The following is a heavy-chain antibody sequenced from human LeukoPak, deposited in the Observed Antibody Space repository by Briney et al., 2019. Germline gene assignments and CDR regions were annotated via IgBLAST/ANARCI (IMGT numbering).Heavy chain of an antibody. D-gene: IGHD3-16*02. Sequence: GGSLRLSCAASGFTFSSYWMHWVRHAPGKGLVWVSRINSDGSSTIYADSVKGRFTISRDNAKNTLYLQMNSLRAEDTAVYYCARGEKDYVWGSYRWPSDYWGQGTLVTVSS. CDR1: GFTFSSYW. CDR3: ARGEKDYVWGSYRWPSDY. J-gene: IGHJ4*02. V-gene: IGHV3-74*01. CDR2: INSDGSST.